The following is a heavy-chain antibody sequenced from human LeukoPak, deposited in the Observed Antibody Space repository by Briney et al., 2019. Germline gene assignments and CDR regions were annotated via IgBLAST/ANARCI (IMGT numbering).Heavy chain of an antibody. CDR1: GFTFSDYY. J-gene: IGHJ4*02. V-gene: IGHV3-11*04. CDR3: VRANYGFDY. CDR2: ITGGGNTI. D-gene: IGHD3-10*01. Sequence: TGGSLRLSCAASGFTFSDYYMSWIRQAPGKGLEWISYITGGGNTIEYGDSVKGRFTISMDNAKNSLFLQMNSLSTEDTAVYYCVRANYGFDYWGQGTLVTVSS.